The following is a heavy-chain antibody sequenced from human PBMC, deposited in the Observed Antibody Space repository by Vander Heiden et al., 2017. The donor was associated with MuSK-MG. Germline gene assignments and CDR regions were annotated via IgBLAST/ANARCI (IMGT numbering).Heavy chain of an antibody. V-gene: IGHV3-48*01. Sequence: EPQLVESGGGLVQPGGSLRLSCAASGFTFSTYTMTWVRQAPGKGLEWVSLISGDSRTIYYADSGKGRFTIYRDNAKNSLYLQMTSLRVDDTAVDYCASRGIIALYYMDVWGTGTTVTVSS. CDR2: ISGDSRTI. J-gene: IGHJ6*03. CDR3: ASRGIIALYYMDV. CDR1: GFTFSTYT. D-gene: IGHD3-16*01.